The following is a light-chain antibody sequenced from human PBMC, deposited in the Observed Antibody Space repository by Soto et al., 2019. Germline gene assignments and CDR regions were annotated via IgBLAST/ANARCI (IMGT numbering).Light chain of an antibody. Sequence: QSVLTQPPSVSGSPGQSVAISCTGTSSDVGSYNRVSWYQQPPGTAPKVMIYEVSNRPSGVPDRFSGSKSGNTASLTISGLQAEDEANYYCSSYTSSNTYVFGTGTKVTVL. J-gene: IGLJ1*01. CDR3: SSYTSSNTYV. CDR2: EVS. V-gene: IGLV2-18*02. CDR1: SSDVGSYNR.